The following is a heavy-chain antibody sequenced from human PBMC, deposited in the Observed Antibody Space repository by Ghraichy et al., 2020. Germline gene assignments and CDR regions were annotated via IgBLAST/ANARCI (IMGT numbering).Heavy chain of an antibody. CDR1: GFSFSGHS. CDR3: GRGFESGAFLIDY. D-gene: IGHD1-26*01. J-gene: IGHJ4*02. V-gene: IGHV3-48*02. Sequence: GGSLRLSCAASGFSFSGHSTHWVRQAPGRGLEWVSYITSSSSNTLYADCVKGRFTISRDNAKNSLYLQMNSLRDEDTAVYFCGRGFESGAFLIDYWGQGTLVTVSP. CDR2: ITSSSSNT.